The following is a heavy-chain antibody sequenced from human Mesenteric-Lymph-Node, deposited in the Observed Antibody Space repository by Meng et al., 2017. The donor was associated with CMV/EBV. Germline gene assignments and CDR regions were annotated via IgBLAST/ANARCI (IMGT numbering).Heavy chain of an antibody. CDR2: IYSGGGT. V-gene: IGHV3-53*01. J-gene: IGHJ6*02. Sequence: GESLKISCAASGFTVSGNYMSWVRQAPGKGLEYVSVIYSGGGTYYADSVKGRFTISRDNSKNTLYLQMSSLRAEDTAVYYCAAEVAVRNYFSYGMDVWGQGTTVTVSS. D-gene: IGHD3-10*01. CDR1: GFTVSGNY. CDR3: AAEVAVRNYFSYGMDV.